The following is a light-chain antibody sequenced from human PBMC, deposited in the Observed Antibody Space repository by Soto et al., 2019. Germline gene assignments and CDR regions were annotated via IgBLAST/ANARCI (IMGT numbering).Light chain of an antibody. CDR1: QSVSSSY. CDR2: GAS. CDR3: QQYGSSPGT. Sequence: EIVLTQSPGTLSLSPGERATLSCRASQSVSSSYLAWYQQKPGQALRLLIYGASSRATGIPDRFSCSGSGTDFTLTISSLEPDDFAVYYWQQYGSSPGTFGQGPKVEIK. J-gene: IGKJ1*01. V-gene: IGKV3-20*01.